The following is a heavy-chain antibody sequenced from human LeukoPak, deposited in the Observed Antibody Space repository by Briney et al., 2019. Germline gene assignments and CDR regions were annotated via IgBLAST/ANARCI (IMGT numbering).Heavy chain of an antibody. CDR3: AKCMSSTGVCLNFDY. Sequence: PGGSLRLSCAASGFTFFNYAMSWVRQAPGKGLQWVSGIGSDSATFYTDPVKGRFTISRDNSKNTVYLHIDSLGAEDTAVYYCAKCMSSTGVCLNFDYWGQGILVAVST. CDR2: IGSDSAT. J-gene: IGHJ4*02. CDR1: GFTFFNYA. V-gene: IGHV3-23*01. D-gene: IGHD2-21*02.